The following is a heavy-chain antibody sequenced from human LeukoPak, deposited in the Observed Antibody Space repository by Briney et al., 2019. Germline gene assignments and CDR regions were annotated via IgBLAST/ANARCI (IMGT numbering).Heavy chain of an antibody. CDR3: ARVIVGYYYGMDV. V-gene: IGHV4-59*01. Sequence: SETLSLTCTVSGGSISSYYWSWIRQPPGKGLEWIGYIYYSGSTNYNPSLKSRVTISVDTSKNQFSLKLSSVTAADTAVYYCARVIVGYYYGMDVWAQGTTVTVSS. D-gene: IGHD2/OR15-2a*01. CDR2: IYYSGST. J-gene: IGHJ6*02. CDR1: GGSISSYY.